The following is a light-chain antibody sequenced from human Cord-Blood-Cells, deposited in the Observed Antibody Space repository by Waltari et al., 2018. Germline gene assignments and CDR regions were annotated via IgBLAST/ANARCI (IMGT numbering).Light chain of an antibody. CDR2: DVS. J-gene: IGLJ2*01. CDR1: SSDVGGYNY. CDR3: CSYAGSYTFVV. V-gene: IGLV2-11*01. Sequence: QSALTQPRSVSGSPGQSVTISCTGTSSDVGGYNYFSWYQQHPGKAPKLMIYDVSKRPSGVPYRFSGSKSGNTASLTISGLQAEDEADYYCCSYAGSYTFVVFGGGTKLTVL.